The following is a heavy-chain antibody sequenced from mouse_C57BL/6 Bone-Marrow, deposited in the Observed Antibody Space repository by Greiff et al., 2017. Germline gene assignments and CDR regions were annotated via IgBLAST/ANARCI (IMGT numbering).Heavy chain of an antibody. CDR3: VRLDYFSFAY. CDR2: IRSKSNNYAT. CDR1: GFSFNTYA. J-gene: IGHJ3*01. V-gene: IGHV10-1*01. D-gene: IGHD1-1*02. Sequence: EVQLVESGGGLVQPKGSLKLSCAASGFSFNTYAMNWVRQAPGKGLEWVARIRSKSNNYATYYADSVKDRFTISRDDSESMLYLQMNNLKTEDTAMYYCVRLDYFSFAYWGQGTLVTVSA.